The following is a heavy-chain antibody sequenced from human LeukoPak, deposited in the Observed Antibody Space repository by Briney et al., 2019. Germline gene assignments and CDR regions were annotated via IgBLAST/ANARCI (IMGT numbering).Heavy chain of an antibody. CDR2: ISYDGSNK. D-gene: IGHD3-22*01. V-gene: IGHV3-30*18. CDR1: GFTFSSYG. Sequence: GGSLRLSCAASGFTFSSYGMHWVRQAPGKGLEWVAVISYDGSNKYYADSVKGRFTISRDNSKNSLYLQMNSLRAEDTAVYYCAKGAYYDSSGSDYWGQGTLVTVSS. J-gene: IGHJ4*02. CDR3: AKGAYYDSSGSDY.